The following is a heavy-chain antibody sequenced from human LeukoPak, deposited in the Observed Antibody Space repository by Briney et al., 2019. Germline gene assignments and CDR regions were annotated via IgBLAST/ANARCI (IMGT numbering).Heavy chain of an antibody. CDR1: GGSFSSYY. D-gene: IGHD6-13*01. V-gene: IGHV4-59*01. J-gene: IGHJ4*02. CDR3: ARGVVAAAGRTFDF. CDR2: IYNSGST. Sequence: SETLSLTCTLSGGSFSSYYWSWIRQPPGKGLEWIGYIYNSGSTNYNPSLKSRVTISLDTSKNQFSLKLSSVTAADTAVYYCARGVVAAAGRTFDFWGQGTLVTVSS.